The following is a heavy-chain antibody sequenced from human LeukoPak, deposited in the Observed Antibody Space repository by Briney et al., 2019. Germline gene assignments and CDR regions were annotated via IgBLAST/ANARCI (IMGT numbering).Heavy chain of an antibody. J-gene: IGHJ4*02. CDR3: ARSGDSSSWYAIDY. CDR1: GYAFTNYG. CDR2: ISAYNGNT. V-gene: IGHV1-18*01. D-gene: IGHD6-13*01. Sequence: ASVTVSFKASGYAFTNYGITWVRQPPGQGLEWMGWISAYNGNTNYAQKLQGRVTMTTDTSTSTAYMELRSLRSDDTAVYYCARSGDSSSWYAIDYWGQGTLVTVSS.